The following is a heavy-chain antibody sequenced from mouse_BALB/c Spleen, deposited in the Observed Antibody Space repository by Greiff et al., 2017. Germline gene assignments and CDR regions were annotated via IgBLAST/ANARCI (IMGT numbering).Heavy chain of an antibody. Sequence: VKLQESGPGLVAPSQSLSITCTVSGFSLTSYGVHWVRQPPGKGLEWLGVIWAGGSTNYNSALMSRLSISKDNSKSQVFLKMNSLQTDDTAMYYCARVYYRYDDYAMDYWGQGTSVTVSS. CDR3: ARVYYRYDDYAMDY. CDR1: GFSLTSYG. J-gene: IGHJ4*01. CDR2: IWAGGST. D-gene: IGHD2-14*01. V-gene: IGHV2-9*02.